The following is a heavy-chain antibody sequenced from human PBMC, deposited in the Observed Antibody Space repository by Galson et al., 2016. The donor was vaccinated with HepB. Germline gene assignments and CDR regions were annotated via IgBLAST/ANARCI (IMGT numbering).Heavy chain of an antibody. CDR2: IYYTEIT. D-gene: IGHD2-15*01. Sequence: LSLTCSVSGGSISSGDYYWTWIRHHPGKGLEWIGYIYYTEITYYNPSLKSRLTISVDTSKSQFSLNLNSVTAADTAVYYCAASALYCSAGSCHSGALDVWGQGILVTVSS. V-gene: IGHV4-31*03. J-gene: IGHJ4*02. CDR1: GGSISSGDYY. CDR3: AASALYCSAGSCHSGALDV.